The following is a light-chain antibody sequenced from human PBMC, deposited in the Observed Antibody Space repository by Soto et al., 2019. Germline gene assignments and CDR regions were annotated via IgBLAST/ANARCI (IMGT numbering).Light chain of an antibody. Sequence: EIVLTQSPATLSVSPGGRATLSCRASQGVRSGLAWYQQKRGQAPRLLIHGASTRATGIPARFSGSGSGTEFTLTISSLQSEDFAVYYGQQYDIWPQTFGQGTKVEI. V-gene: IGKV3-15*01. CDR3: QQYDIWPQT. CDR1: QGVRSG. J-gene: IGKJ1*01. CDR2: GAS.